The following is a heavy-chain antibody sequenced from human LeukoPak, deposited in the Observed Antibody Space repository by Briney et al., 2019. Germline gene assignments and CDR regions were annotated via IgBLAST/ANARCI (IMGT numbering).Heavy chain of an antibody. CDR3: ARLRGYSYGPIDY. J-gene: IGHJ4*02. CDR1: GGSISTNGYY. CDR2: IYHSGSA. V-gene: IGHV4-39*01. D-gene: IGHD5-18*01. Sequence: SETLSLTCTVSGGSISTNGYYWSWIRQPPGKGLDWIGSIYHSGSAYYNPSLKSRVTISVDTSKNQLSLSLNSVTAADTAMYYCARLRGYSYGPIDYWGQGTLVTVSS.